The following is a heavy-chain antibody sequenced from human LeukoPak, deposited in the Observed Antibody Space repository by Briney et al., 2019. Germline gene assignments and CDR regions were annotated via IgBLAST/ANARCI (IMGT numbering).Heavy chain of an antibody. CDR1: GGSVSSSTYY. CDR2: IYTSGST. D-gene: IGHD1-26*01. CDR3: ARVGGATPADPAEGPKYFDY. V-gene: IGHV4-61*05. J-gene: IGHJ4*02. Sequence: PSETLSLTCTVSGGSVSSSTYYWAWIRQPPGKGLEWIGYIYTSGSTNYNPSLKSRVTISVDTSKNQFSLKLSSVTAADTAVYYCARVGGATPADPAEGPKYFDYWGQGTLVTVSS.